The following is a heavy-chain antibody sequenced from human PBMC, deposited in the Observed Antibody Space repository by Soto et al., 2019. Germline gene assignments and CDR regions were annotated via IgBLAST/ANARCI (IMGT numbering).Heavy chain of an antibody. V-gene: IGHV1-2*02. CDR2: INPATGAA. J-gene: IGHJ3*02. D-gene: IGHD3-3*01. Sequence: QLHLVQSGAVVKKPGASVTVSCSASGYPVTAYYMHWVRQAPGRGLEWMGGINPATGAAKYTQTFQGRVTMAKDTSTSTVFMELKGLTSEDPAVRYCARGGGVGVAGSAAFDMWGQGTLVTVSS. CDR3: ARGGGVGVAGSAAFDM. CDR1: GYPVTAYY.